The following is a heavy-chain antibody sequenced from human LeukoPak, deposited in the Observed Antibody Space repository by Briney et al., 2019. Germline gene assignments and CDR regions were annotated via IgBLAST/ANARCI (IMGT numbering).Heavy chain of an antibody. D-gene: IGHD3-22*01. J-gene: IGHJ3*02. CDR3: ARDYYEDAFDI. V-gene: IGHV3-53*01. Sequence: GGSLRLSCAASGFTFSSYAMSWVRQAPGKGLEWVSVIYSGGSTYYADSVKGRFTISRDNSKNTLYLQMNSLRAEDTAVYYCARDYYEDAFDIWGQGTMVTVSS. CDR2: IYSGGST. CDR1: GFTFSSYA.